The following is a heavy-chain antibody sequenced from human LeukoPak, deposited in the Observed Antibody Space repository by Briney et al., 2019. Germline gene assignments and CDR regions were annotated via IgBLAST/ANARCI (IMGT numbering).Heavy chain of an antibody. CDR3: ARETSRTYYYMDV. CDR1: GYTFTSYD. J-gene: IGHJ6*03. D-gene: IGHD2-2*01. CDR2: INPNSGGT. V-gene: IGHV1-2*06. Sequence: ASVKVSCKASGYTFTSYDINWVRQAPGQGLEWMGRINPNSGGTYYAQKFQGRVTMTRDTSISTAYMELSRLRSDDTAVYYCARETSRTYYYMDVWGKGTTVTVSS.